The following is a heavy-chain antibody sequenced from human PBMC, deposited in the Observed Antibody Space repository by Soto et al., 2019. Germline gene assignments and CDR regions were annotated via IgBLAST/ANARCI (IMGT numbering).Heavy chain of an antibody. V-gene: IGHV3-30*18. CDR3: AKDKVPVVVTAPLDY. D-gene: IGHD2-21*02. Sequence: QVQLVESGGGVVQPGRSLRLSCAASGFTFSSYGMHWVRQAPGKGLEWVAVISYDGSNKYYADSVKGRFTISRDNSKNTLYLQMNSLRAEDTALYYCAKDKVPVVVTAPLDYWGQGTLVTVSS. CDR2: ISYDGSNK. CDR1: GFTFSSYG. J-gene: IGHJ4*02.